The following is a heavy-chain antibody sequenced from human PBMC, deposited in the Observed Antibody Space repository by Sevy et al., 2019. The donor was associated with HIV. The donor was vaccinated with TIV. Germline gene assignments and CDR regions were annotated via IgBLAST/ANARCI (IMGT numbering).Heavy chain of an antibody. CDR3: ARDRGVILSSAFDY. D-gene: IGHD2-21*01. Sequence: GSLRLSCAASGFTFSDYRMHWVRQAPGKGLEWVAVISYDGRNNKYNADSVKGRFTISRDNSKNTVYLQMNSLRAEDTAIYYCARDRGVILSSAFDYWGQGTLVTVSS. CDR1: GFTFSDYR. V-gene: IGHV3-30*04. J-gene: IGHJ4*02. CDR2: ISYDGRNNK.